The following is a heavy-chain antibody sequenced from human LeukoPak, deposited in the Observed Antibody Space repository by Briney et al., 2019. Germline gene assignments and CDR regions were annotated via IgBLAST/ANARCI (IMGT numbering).Heavy chain of an antibody. CDR3: ARDRGYCSSTSCYRRVVRYNWFDP. Sequence: ASVKVSCKASGYTFTSYYMHWVRQAPGQGLEWMGIINPSGGSTSYAQKFQGRVTMTRDTSTSTVYMELSSPRSEDTAVYYCARDRGYCSSTSCYRRVVRYNWFDPWGQGTLVTVSS. V-gene: IGHV1-46*01. CDR2: INPSGGST. CDR1: GYTFTSYY. D-gene: IGHD2-2*01. J-gene: IGHJ5*02.